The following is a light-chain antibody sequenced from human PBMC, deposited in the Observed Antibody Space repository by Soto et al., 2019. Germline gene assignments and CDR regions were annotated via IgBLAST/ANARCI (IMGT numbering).Light chain of an antibody. J-gene: IGKJ1*01. CDR1: QSINTW. CDR2: DVS. CDR3: QQYQTYSRT. Sequence: DIQMTQSPSTVSASVGDRITITCRASQSINTWLAWYRQRPGEAPQLLIYDVSTLAMGVPARFSGSGSWTDFTLSISRLQADDFATFYCQQYQTYSRTFGQGTKVEVK. V-gene: IGKV1-5*01.